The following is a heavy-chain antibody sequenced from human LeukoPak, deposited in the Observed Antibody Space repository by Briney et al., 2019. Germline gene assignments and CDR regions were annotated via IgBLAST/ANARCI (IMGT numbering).Heavy chain of an antibody. V-gene: IGHV1-46*01. CDR1: GYTFTSYY. D-gene: IGHD3-16*02. Sequence: ASVKVSCKASGYTFTSYYMHWVRQAPGQGLEWMGIINPSGGSTSYAQKFQGRVTMTRDTSTSTVYMELSSLRSEDTAVYYCARDRPTYDYVWGSYRYTVDYWGQGTLVTVSS. CDR3: ARDRPTYDYVWGSYRYTVDY. CDR2: INPSGGST. J-gene: IGHJ4*02.